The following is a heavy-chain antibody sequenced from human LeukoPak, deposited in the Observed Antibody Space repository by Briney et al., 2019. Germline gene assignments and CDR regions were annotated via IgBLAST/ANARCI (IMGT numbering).Heavy chain of an antibody. D-gene: IGHD3-10*01. V-gene: IGHV3-20*01. CDR1: GFTFDNYG. Sequence: GGSLRLSCAASGFTFDNYGMSWVRQAPGKGLEWVSTINWNGGSTGYADSVKGRFTISRDSAKNSLYLQMNSLRAEDTALYHCARGYNSGSYSPSDYWGQGTLVTVSS. CDR3: ARGYNSGSYSPSDY. CDR2: INWNGGST. J-gene: IGHJ4*02.